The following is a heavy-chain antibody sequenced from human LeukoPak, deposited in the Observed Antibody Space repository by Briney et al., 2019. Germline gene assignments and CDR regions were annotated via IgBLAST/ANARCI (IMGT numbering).Heavy chain of an antibody. J-gene: IGHJ4*02. CDR3: ARHFDGYKTFDY. D-gene: IGHD5-24*01. CDR2: IKQDGSER. CDR1: GFTFSNSW. V-gene: IGHV3-7*01. Sequence: GGSLRLSCAASGFTFSNSWMSWVRQAPGKGLEWVANIKQDGSERYYVDSVKGRFTISRDNAKNSLSLQMNSLTAEDTAIYFCARHFDGYKTFDYWGQGTLVTVSS.